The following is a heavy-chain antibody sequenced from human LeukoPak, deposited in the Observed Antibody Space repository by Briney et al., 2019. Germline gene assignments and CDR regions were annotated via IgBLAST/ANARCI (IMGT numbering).Heavy chain of an antibody. CDR2: INPNSGGT. Sequence: ASVKVSCKASGYTFTGYYMHWVRQAPGQGLEWMGWINPNSGGTNYAQKFQGRVTMTRDTSISTAYMELSRLRSDDTAVYYCARYQGYSGSYYFDYWGQGTLVTVSS. J-gene: IGHJ4*02. CDR1: GYTFTGYY. V-gene: IGHV1-2*02. CDR3: ARYQGYSGSYYFDY. D-gene: IGHD1-26*01.